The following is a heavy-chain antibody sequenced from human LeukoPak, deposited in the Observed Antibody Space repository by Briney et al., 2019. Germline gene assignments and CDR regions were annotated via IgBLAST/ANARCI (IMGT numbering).Heavy chain of an antibody. CDR2: IHYSGST. V-gene: IGHV4-59*12. Sequence: SETLSLTCTVSGGSINNYYWSWIRQPPGKGLEWIGYIHYSGSTNYNPSLKSRVTISVDTSKNQFSLKLSSVTAADTAVYYCARGSYDSSGYYYALDYWGQGTLVTVSS. CDR1: GGSINNYY. CDR3: ARGSYDSSGYYYALDY. D-gene: IGHD3-22*01. J-gene: IGHJ4*02.